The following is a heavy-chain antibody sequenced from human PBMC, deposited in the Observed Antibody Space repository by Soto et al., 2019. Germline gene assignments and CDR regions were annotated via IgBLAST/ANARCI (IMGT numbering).Heavy chain of an antibody. V-gene: IGHV4-30-4*01. Sequence: QVQLQESGPGLVKPSQTLSLTCTVSGGSISSADYYWSWIRQPPGKGLEWIGYFHSSGATYKDPSLKSRVTRSVDPSKNQISLKLDSVTAADTAVYYCASIWFGDFDYWGHGTLVTVSS. CDR3: ASIWFGDFDY. CDR2: FHSSGAT. CDR1: GGSISSADYY. J-gene: IGHJ4*01. D-gene: IGHD3-10*01.